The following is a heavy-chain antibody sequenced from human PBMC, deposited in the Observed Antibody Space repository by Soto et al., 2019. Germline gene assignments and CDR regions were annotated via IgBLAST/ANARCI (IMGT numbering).Heavy chain of an antibody. J-gene: IGHJ4*02. CDR2: ISYDGSNK. D-gene: IGHD6-19*01. CDR3: ARDPVLAFVAAYYFDY. V-gene: IGHV3-30-3*01. Sequence: QVQLVESGGGVVQPGRSLRLSCAASGFTFSSYAMHWVRQAPGKGLEWVAVISYDGSNKYYADSVKGRFTISRDNSKHXLYLQMNSLRAEDTAVYYCARDPVLAFVAAYYFDYWGQGTLVTVSS. CDR1: GFTFSSYA.